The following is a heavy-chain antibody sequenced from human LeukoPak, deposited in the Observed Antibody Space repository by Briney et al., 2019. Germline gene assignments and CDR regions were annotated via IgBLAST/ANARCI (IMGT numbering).Heavy chain of an antibody. CDR2: ISYDGSQK. Sequence: PGGSLRLSCEASAFTFSSYAMHWVRQAPGKGLEWVAVISYDGSQKYDADSVRGRFTISRDNAKNSLYLQMNSLRAEDTAVYYCARDFAGWGYFDLWGRGTQVTVSS. D-gene: IGHD3-9*01. V-gene: IGHV3-30*04. CDR3: ARDFAGWGYFDL. CDR1: AFTFSSYA. J-gene: IGHJ2*01.